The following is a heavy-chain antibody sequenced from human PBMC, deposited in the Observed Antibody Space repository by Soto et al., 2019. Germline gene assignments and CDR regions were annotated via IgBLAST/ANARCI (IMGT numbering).Heavy chain of an antibody. CDR1: GFTFSSYS. Sequence: GGSLRLSCAASGFTFSSYSMNWVRQAPGKGLEWDSSISSSSSYIYYADSVKGRFTISRDDADNSLYLQMNSLRVEDTAVYYCARDRLARGIPVAGRIDYWGQGALVTVSS. CDR3: ARDRLARGIPVAGRIDY. J-gene: IGHJ4*02. D-gene: IGHD6-19*01. CDR2: ISSSSSYI. V-gene: IGHV3-21*01.